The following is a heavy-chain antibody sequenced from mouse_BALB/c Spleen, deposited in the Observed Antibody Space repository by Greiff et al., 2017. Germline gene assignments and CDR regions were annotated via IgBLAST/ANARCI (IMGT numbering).Heavy chain of an antibody. J-gene: IGHJ2*01. V-gene: IGHV5-6-3*01. CDR3: AREELGPYYFDY. D-gene: IGHD4-1*01. Sequence: EVKVVESGGGLVQPGGSLKLSCAASGFTFSSYGMSWVRQTPDKRLELVATINSNGGSTYYPDSVKGRFTISRDNAKNTLYLQMSSLKSEDTAMYYCAREELGPYYFDYWGQGTTLTVSS. CDR2: INSNGGST. CDR1: GFTFSSYG.